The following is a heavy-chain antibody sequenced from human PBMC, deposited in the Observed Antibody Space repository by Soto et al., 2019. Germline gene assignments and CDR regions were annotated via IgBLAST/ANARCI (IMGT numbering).Heavy chain of an antibody. D-gene: IGHD2-15*01. CDR2: ISHDGNSR. V-gene: IGHV3-30*03. J-gene: IGHJ6*03. Sequence: HPGGSLRLSCAASGFTFSNYGMHWVRQAPGKGLEWVAVISHDGNSRYYGDSAKGRFAITRDNSMNTLYLQMNSLTIEDTAVYYCASDPPPGGNCCRGQSSYFYMDVWGKGTTVTVSS. CDR3: ASDPPPGGNCCRGQSSYFYMDV. CDR1: GFTFSNYG.